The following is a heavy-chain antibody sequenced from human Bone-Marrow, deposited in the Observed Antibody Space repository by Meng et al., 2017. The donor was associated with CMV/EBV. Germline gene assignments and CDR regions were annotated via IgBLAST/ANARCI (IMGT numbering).Heavy chain of an antibody. D-gene: IGHD6-6*01. Sequence: GGSLRLSCAASGFTFSSYGMHWVRQAPGKGLEWVAFIRYDGSNKYYADSVKGRFTISRDNSKNTLYLQMNSLRAEDTAVYYCAKGGGAARFWIYWGQGTLVTVYS. CDR2: IRYDGSNK. CDR1: GFTFSSYG. J-gene: IGHJ4*02. V-gene: IGHV3-30*02. CDR3: AKGGGAARFWIY.